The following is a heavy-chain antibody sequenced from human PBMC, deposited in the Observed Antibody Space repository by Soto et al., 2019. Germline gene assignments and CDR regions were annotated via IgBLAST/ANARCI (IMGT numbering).Heavy chain of an antibody. CDR3: ARRRVGAAAGTYYYYYGMDV. J-gene: IGHJ6*02. CDR1: GDSITSGVHY. V-gene: IGHV4-39*01. D-gene: IGHD6-13*01. CDR2: IYYSGST. Sequence: SETLSLTCTVSGDSITSGVHYWGWIRQPPGKGLEWIGSIYYSGSTYYNPSLKSRVTISVDTSKNQFSLKLSSVNAADKAVYYCARRRVGAAAGTYYYYYGMDVWGQGTTVTVSS.